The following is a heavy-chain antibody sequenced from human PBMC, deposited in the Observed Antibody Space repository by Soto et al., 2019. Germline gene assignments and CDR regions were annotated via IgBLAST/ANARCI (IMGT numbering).Heavy chain of an antibody. J-gene: IGHJ3*02. CDR3: ARQIGSGKWASDI. Sequence: QLQLQESGPGLVKPSETLSLICTVSGGSISSIGYYWGWIRQPPGKGLEWIGITYYSGTTYYNPSLKSRVTISVDTSKNQFSLNLSSMTAADTAVYYCARQIGSGKWASDIWGQGTMVTVSS. V-gene: IGHV4-39*01. CDR1: GGSISSIGYY. CDR2: TYYSGTT. D-gene: IGHD3-10*01.